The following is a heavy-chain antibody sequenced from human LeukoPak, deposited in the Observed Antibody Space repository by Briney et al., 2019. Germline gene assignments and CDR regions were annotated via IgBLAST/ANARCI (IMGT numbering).Heavy chain of an antibody. CDR2: IYYIGNT. CDR1: GGSISSGDYY. Sequence: PSQTLSLTCTVSGGSISSGDYYWSWIRQPPGKGLEWIGYIYYIGNTFYNPSLKSRVTISVDTSKNQFSLKLSSVTAADTAVYYCARGPHYYGSGSYYNRAFDIWGQGTMVTVSS. CDR3: ARGPHYYGSGSYYNRAFDI. V-gene: IGHV4-30-4*01. D-gene: IGHD3-10*01. J-gene: IGHJ3*02.